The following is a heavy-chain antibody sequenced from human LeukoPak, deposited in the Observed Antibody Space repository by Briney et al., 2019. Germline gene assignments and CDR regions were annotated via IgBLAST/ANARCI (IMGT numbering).Heavy chain of an antibody. CDR2: IKKDGSEK. CDR1: GFTFSNAW. CDR3: ARDLYRIVVVPHYFDY. D-gene: IGHD3-22*01. V-gene: IGHV3-7*01. J-gene: IGHJ4*02. Sequence: GGSLRLSCADSGFTFSNAWMSWVRQAPGKGLEWVANIKKDGSEKYYVDSVKGRFTISRDNAKNSLYLQMNSLRAEDTAVYYCARDLYRIVVVPHYFDYWGQGTLVTVSS.